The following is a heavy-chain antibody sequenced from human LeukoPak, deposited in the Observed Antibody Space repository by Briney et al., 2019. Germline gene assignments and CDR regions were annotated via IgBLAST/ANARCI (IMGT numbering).Heavy chain of an antibody. D-gene: IGHD2-15*01. CDR3: ARDCGGSCYTLVTDAFDI. Sequence: GGSLRLSCAASGFTFSSYEMNWVRQAPGKGLEWVSYISSSGSTIYYADSVKGRFTISRDNAKNSLYLQMNSLRAEDTAVYYCARDCGGSCYTLVTDAFDIWGQGTMVTVSS. V-gene: IGHV3-48*03. CDR2: ISSSGSTI. J-gene: IGHJ3*02. CDR1: GFTFSSYE.